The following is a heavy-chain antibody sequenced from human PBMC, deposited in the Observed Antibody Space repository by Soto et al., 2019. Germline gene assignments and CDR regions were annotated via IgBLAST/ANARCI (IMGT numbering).Heavy chain of an antibody. D-gene: IGHD5-18*01. Sequence: SETLSLACSGSGGSISNYYCNWMRQSPGKGLEWIGYIYSSGSTHYNPSLQNRVTISIDTSKNQVSLKVNSVTAADTAVYYCARDHPHSYGVYYFDYWGQGTPVT. CDR1: GGSISNYY. V-gene: IGHV4-59*01. J-gene: IGHJ4*02. CDR3: ARDHPHSYGVYYFDY. CDR2: IYSSGST.